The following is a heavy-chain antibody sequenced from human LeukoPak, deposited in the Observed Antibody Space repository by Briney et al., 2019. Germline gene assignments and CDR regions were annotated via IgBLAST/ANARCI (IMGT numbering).Heavy chain of an antibody. CDR1: GFTFTSSA. Sequence: GTSVKVPCKASGFTFTSSAMQWVRQARGQRLEWIGWIVVGSGSTNYAQKFQERVTITRDMSTSTAYMELSSLRSEDTAVYYCARGQASHAFDIWGQGTMVTVSS. J-gene: IGHJ3*02. V-gene: IGHV1-58*02. CDR3: ARGQASHAFDI. CDR2: IVVGSGST.